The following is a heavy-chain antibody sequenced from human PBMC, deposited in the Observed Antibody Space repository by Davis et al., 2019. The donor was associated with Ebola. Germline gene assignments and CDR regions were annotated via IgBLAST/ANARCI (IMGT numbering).Heavy chain of an antibody. Sequence: SQTLSLTCAVSGGSFSGYYCTWIRQPPGKGLEWIGEINYSGSTNYNPSLKSRVTISVDTSKNQFSLKLSSVTAADTAVYYCARGGGFGGYGMDVWGQGTTVTVSS. CDR2: INYSGST. D-gene: IGHD3-10*01. CDR1: GGSFSGYY. J-gene: IGHJ6*02. V-gene: IGHV4-34*01. CDR3: ARGGGFGGYGMDV.